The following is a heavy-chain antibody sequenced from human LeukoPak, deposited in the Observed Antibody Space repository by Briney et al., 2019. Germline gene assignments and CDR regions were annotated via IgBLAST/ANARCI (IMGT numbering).Heavy chain of an antibody. Sequence: GGSLRLSCAASGFTFSSYTMNWVRQAPGRGLGWVSLITPSSSNIYYADSVKGRFTISRDNAKNSLYLQMNNLRAEDTAVYFCARDQTSSWYFDLWGRGTLVTVSS. CDR2: ITPSSSNI. CDR3: ARDQTSSWYFDL. CDR1: GFTFSSYT. V-gene: IGHV3-21*01. J-gene: IGHJ2*01. D-gene: IGHD1-7*01.